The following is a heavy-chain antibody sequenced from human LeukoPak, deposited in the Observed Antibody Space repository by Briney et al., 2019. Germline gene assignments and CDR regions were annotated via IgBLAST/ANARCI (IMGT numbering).Heavy chain of an antibody. Sequence: PGGSLRLSCAASGFTFDDYAMHWVRQAPGKGLEWVSGISWNRGSIGYADSVKGRFTISRDNAKNSLYLQMNSLRAEDTALYYCAKAPQYDSSGYYFDYWGQGTLVTVSS. D-gene: IGHD3-22*01. CDR2: ISWNRGSI. CDR1: GFTFDDYA. CDR3: AKAPQYDSSGYYFDY. V-gene: IGHV3-9*01. J-gene: IGHJ4*02.